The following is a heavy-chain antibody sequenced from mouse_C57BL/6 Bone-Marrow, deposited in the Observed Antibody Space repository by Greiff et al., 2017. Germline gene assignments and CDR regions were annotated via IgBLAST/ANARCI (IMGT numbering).Heavy chain of an antibody. V-gene: IGHV1-81*01. CDR2: IYPRSGNT. D-gene: IGHD1-1*01. CDR3: ERDDGSSYGYFDV. Sequence: QVQLQQSGAELARPGASVKLSCKASGYTFTSYGISWVKQRTGQGLEWIGEIYPRSGNTYYNEKFKGKATLTADKSSSTAYMELRSLTSEDSAVYFCERDDGSSYGYFDVWGTGTTVTVSS. J-gene: IGHJ1*03. CDR1: GYTFTSYG.